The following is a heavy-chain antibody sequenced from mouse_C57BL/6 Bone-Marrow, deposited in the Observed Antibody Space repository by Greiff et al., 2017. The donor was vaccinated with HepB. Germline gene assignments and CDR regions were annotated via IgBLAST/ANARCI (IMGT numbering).Heavy chain of an antibody. CDR3: ARPGAYYGSSFFAY. Sequence: QVQLQQSGAELMKPGASVKLSCKATGYTFTGYWIEWVKQRPGHGLEWIGEILPGSGSTNYNEKFKGKATFTADTSSNTAYMQLSSLTTEDSDIYYCARPGAYYGSSFFAYWGQGTLVTVSA. CDR2: ILPGSGST. J-gene: IGHJ3*01. D-gene: IGHD1-1*01. CDR1: GYTFTGYW. V-gene: IGHV1-9*01.